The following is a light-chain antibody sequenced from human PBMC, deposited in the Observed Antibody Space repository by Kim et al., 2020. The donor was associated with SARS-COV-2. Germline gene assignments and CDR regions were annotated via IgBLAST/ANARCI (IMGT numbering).Light chain of an antibody. CDR2: GAS. Sequence: LSPRERAPISGRASQSISTNVVWTQHKPGQSPRLLIYGASSRATGIPDRFSGSGSGTDFTLTITGLEPEDFAVYYCHQYAGAPWTLGQGTKVDIK. CDR3: HQYAGAPWT. J-gene: IGKJ1*01. V-gene: IGKV3-20*01. CDR1: QSISTN.